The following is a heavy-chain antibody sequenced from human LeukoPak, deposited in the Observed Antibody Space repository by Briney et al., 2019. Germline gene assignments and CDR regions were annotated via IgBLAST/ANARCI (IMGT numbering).Heavy chain of an antibody. J-gene: IGHJ4*02. CDR1: GDSVSSNSAA. V-gene: IGHV6-1*01. D-gene: IGHD3-22*01. CDR3: ARDLYGLGSSGYFYYFDY. CDR2: TYYRSKWYN. Sequence: SQTLSLTCAISGDSVSSNSAAWNWIRQSPSRGLEWLGRTYYRSKWYNDYAVSVKSRITINPDTSKNQFSLQLNSVTPEDTAVYYCARDLYGLGSSGYFYYFDYWGQGTLVTVSS.